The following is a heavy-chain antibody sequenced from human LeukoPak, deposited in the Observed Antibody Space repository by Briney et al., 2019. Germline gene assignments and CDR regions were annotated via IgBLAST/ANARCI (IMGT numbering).Heavy chain of an antibody. CDR3: TTYRFPPRATTLDY. D-gene: IGHD1-26*01. CDR2: IKSKTDGGTT. CDR1: GFTFSNAW. J-gene: IGHJ4*02. V-gene: IGHV3-15*01. Sequence: PGGSLRLSCAASGFTFSNAWISWVRQAPGKRLEWVGRIKSKTDGGTTDYAAPVKGRFTISRDDSKNTLYLQMNSLKTEDTAVYYCTTYRFPPRATTLDYWGQGTLVTVSS.